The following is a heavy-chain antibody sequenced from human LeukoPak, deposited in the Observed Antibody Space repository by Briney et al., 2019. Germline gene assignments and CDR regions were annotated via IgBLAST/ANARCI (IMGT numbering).Heavy chain of an antibody. D-gene: IGHD3-3*01. CDR2: IRSKAYGGAT. Sequence: QAGGSLRLSCTASGFTFGDYAMSWARQAPGKGLEWVGFIRSKAYGGATEYAASVKGRFTISRDDSKSIAYLQMNSLKTEDTAVYYCTRDGSALSSFWSGYFDVDWFDPWGQGTLVTVSS. J-gene: IGHJ5*02. V-gene: IGHV3-49*04. CDR3: TRDGSALSSFWSGYFDVDWFDP. CDR1: GFTFGDYA.